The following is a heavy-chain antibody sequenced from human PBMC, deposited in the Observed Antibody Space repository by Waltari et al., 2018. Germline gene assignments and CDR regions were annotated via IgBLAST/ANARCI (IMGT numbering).Heavy chain of an antibody. CDR3: ARGDGSSSGWYLGAFDY. J-gene: IGHJ4*02. CDR1: GGTFSSYA. D-gene: IGHD6-19*01. CDR2: IIPIFGTA. Sequence: QVQLVQSGAEVKKPGSSVKVSCKASGGTFSSYAISWVRQAPGQGLEWMGRIIPIFGTANYAQKGQGRVTITADKSTSTAYMELRSLRYEDTAVYYCARGDGSSSGWYLGAFDYWGQGTLDTVSS. V-gene: IGHV1-69*08.